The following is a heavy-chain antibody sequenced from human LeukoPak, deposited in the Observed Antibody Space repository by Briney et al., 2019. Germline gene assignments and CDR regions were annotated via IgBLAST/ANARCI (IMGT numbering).Heavy chain of an antibody. CDR3: ARDHASHYDVLTGTTSRNYYYYYGMDV. CDR1: GFTFSSYG. Sequence: GGSLRLSCAASGFTFSSYGMHWVRQAPGKGLEWVTLIWYDGSNKYYADSVKGRFTVSRDNSKNTLYLQMNSLSAEDTAMYYCARDHASHYDVLTGTTSRNYYYYYGMDVWGQGTTVTVSS. V-gene: IGHV3-33*01. CDR2: IWYDGSNK. J-gene: IGHJ6*02. D-gene: IGHD3-9*01.